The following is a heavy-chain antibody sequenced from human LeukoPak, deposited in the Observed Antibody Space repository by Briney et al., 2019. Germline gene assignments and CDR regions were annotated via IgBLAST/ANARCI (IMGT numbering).Heavy chain of an antibody. CDR3: GRAFPPLRTSSAGDL. D-gene: IGHD3-16*01. CDR2: ISGLSSYT. Sequence: TGGSLRLSCSASGFTFSDYDMNWVRQAPGEGLEWVSSISGLSSYTYYGESVKGRFSISRDNAKNSLYLQMNSLGAEDTATYYCGRAFPPLRTSSAGDLWGQGILVTVSS. V-gene: IGHV3-21*01. CDR1: GFTFSDYD. J-gene: IGHJ4*02.